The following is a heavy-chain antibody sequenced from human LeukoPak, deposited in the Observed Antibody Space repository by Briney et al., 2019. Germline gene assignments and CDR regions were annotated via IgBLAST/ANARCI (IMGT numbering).Heavy chain of an antibody. Sequence: SETLSLTCAVSGGSFSGYYWSWIRQPPGKGLEWIGEINHSGSTNYNPSLKSRVTISVDTSKNQFSLKLSSVTAADTAVYYCARGESRLLWFGEPQRYYFDYWGQGTLVTVSS. J-gene: IGHJ4*02. CDR3: ARGESRLLWFGEPQRYYFDY. V-gene: IGHV4-34*01. CDR2: INHSGST. CDR1: GGSFSGYY. D-gene: IGHD3-10*01.